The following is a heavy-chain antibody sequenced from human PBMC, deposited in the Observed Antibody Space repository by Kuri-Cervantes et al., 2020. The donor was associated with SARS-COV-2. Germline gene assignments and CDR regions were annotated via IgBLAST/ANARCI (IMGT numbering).Heavy chain of an antibody. D-gene: IGHD6-13*01. V-gene: IGHV4-34*01. CDR3: AREVRSSWPVFDS. Sequence: SETLSLTCAVYGGSFSGYYWSWIRQPPGKGLEWIGEINHSGSTNYNPSLKSRVTISSDTSKKQFFLKLHSVTAADTAIYYCAREVRSSWPVFDSWGQGTLVTVSS. CDR1: GGSFSGYY. J-gene: IGHJ4*02. CDR2: INHSGST.